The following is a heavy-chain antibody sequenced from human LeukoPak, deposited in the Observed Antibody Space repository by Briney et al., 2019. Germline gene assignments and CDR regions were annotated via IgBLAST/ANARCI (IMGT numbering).Heavy chain of an antibody. CDR2: MNPNSGNT. CDR3: ARALRERWLQLYYFDY. D-gene: IGHD5-24*01. J-gene: IGHJ4*02. V-gene: IGHV1-8*03. Sequence: GASVKVSCKASGYTFTSYDINWVRQATGQGLEWMGWMNPNSGNTGYAQKFQGRVTITRNTSISTAYMELSSLRSEDTAVYYCARALRERWLQLYYFDYWGQGTLVTVSS. CDR1: GYTFTSYD.